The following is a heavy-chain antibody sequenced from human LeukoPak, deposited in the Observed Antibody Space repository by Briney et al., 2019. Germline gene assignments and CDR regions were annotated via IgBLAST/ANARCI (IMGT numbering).Heavy chain of an antibody. J-gene: IGHJ3*02. Sequence: SETLSLTCTVSGGSISSSSYYWGWIRQPPGKGLEWIGSIYYSGSTYYNPSLKSRVTISVDTSKNQFSLKLSSVTAADTAVYYCARQRIVGAWDAFDIWGQGTMVTVSS. D-gene: IGHD1-26*01. V-gene: IGHV4-39*01. CDR3: ARQRIVGAWDAFDI. CDR1: GGSISSSSYY. CDR2: IYYSGST.